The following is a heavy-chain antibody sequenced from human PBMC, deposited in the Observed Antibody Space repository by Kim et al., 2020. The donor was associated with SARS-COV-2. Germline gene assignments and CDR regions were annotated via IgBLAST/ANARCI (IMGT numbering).Heavy chain of an antibody. V-gene: IGHV4-39*07. CDR1: GGSISSSSYY. CDR2: IYYSGST. Sequence: SETLSLTCTVSGGSISSSSYYWGWIRQPPGKGLEWIGSIYYSGSTYYNPSLKSRVTISVDTSKNQFSLKLSSVTAADTAVYYCARDLRGWELGPYYFDYWGQGTLVTVSS. J-gene: IGHJ4*02. D-gene: IGHD1-26*01. CDR3: ARDLRGWELGPYYFDY.